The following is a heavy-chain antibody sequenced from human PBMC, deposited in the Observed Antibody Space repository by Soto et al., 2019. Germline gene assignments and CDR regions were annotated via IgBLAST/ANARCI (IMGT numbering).Heavy chain of an antibody. CDR2: IYYSGST. V-gene: IGHV4-61*01. Sequence: PSETLSLTCTVAGGSGSSGSYYWSWIRQPPGKGLEWIGYIYYSGSTNYTPSLKSRVTISVDTSKNQFSLKLSSVTAADTAVYYCARPAWGLQPDYWGQGTPVTVSS. D-gene: IGHD1-26*01. CDR1: GGSGSSGSYY. J-gene: IGHJ4*02. CDR3: ARPAWGLQPDY.